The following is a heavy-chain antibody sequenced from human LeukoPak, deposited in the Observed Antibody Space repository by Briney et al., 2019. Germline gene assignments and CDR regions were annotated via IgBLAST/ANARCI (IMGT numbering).Heavy chain of an antibody. D-gene: IGHD3-22*01. CDR2: ISSSGHTI. J-gene: IGHJ4*02. Sequence: GGSLRLSCAASGFTFSSYSMNWVRQAPGKGLEWVSYISSSGHTIHYADSVKGRFTISRDNAENSLYLQMNSLRAEDTAVYYCARGYYDSSGYPDRYWGQGTLVTVSS. CDR1: GFTFSSYS. V-gene: IGHV3-48*04. CDR3: ARGYYDSSGYPDRY.